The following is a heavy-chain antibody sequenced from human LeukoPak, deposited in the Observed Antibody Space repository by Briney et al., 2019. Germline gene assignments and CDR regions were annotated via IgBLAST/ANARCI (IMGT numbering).Heavy chain of an antibody. D-gene: IGHD6-13*01. J-gene: IGHJ4*02. CDR1: GFTFSSFG. CDR2: IWYDGSTK. V-gene: IGHV3-33*01. Sequence: GGSLRLSCAASGFTFSSFGMHWVRQSPGKGLECVAVIWYDGSTKVYADSVKGRFTISRDNSRNTLYLQVNSLRAEDTAVYYCARDRYSSMWSVFEYWGQGALVTVSS. CDR3: ARDRYSSMWSVFEY.